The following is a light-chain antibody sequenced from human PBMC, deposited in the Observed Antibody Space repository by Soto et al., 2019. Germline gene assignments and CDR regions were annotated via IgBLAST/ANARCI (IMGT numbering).Light chain of an antibody. CDR3: SSFTTSSTRV. CDR2: EVS. V-gene: IGLV2-14*01. Sequence: QSALTQPDSVSGSPGQSITISCAGTSSDVGTYNYVSWYQQHPGSTPKIIIYEVSNRPSGVSDRFSGSKSGNTASLTISGLQAGDEADYYCSSFTTSSTRVFGGGTKVTVL. J-gene: IGLJ3*02. CDR1: SSDVGTYNY.